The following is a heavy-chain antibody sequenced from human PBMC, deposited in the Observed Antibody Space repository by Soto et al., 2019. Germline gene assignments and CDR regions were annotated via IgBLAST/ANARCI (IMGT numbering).Heavy chain of an antibody. CDR1: GGSISSYY. J-gene: IGHJ6*03. Sequence: SETLSLTCTVSGGSISSYYWSWIRQPPGKGLEWIGYIYYSGSTNYNPSLKRRDHISGDTSKNQFSLKLGPVTAADTAVYYCARHEGYDFWSGYYNYGSGKTVYYMDVWGKGTTVTVSS. CDR2: IYYSGST. D-gene: IGHD3-3*01. CDR3: ARHEGYDFWSGYYNYGSGKTVYYMDV. V-gene: IGHV4-59*08.